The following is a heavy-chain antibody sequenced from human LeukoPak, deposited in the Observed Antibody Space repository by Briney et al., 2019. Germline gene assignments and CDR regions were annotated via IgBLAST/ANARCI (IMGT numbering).Heavy chain of an antibody. CDR1: GYTFTGYY. Sequence: GASVKVSCKASGYTFTGYYMHWVRQAPGQGLEWMGWINPNSGGTNYAQKFQGRVTMTRDTSISTAYMELSRLRSDDTAVYYCAREGTSSSSGGRLYYFDNWGQGTLVTVSS. CDR3: AREGTSSSSGGRLYYFDN. V-gene: IGHV1-2*02. D-gene: IGHD6-6*01. CDR2: INPNSGGT. J-gene: IGHJ4*02.